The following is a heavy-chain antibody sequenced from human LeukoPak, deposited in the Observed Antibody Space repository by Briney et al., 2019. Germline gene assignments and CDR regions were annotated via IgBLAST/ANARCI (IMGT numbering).Heavy chain of an antibody. CDR2: TYYRSKWYY. V-gene: IGHV6-1*01. Sequence: QTLSLTRAISGDSVSSSIDAWNWIRQSPSRGLEGRGRTYYRSKWYYEYAESMRSRLTINPDTSKNQFSLHLNSVTPEDTAASSCARDPQGDEPIFDHWGQGNLVTVSS. D-gene: IGHD2-21*01. CDR1: GDSVSSSIDA. J-gene: IGHJ4*02. CDR3: ARDPQGDEPIFDH.